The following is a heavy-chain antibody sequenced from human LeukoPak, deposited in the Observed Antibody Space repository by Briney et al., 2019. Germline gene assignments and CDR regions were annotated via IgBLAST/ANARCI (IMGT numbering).Heavy chain of an antibody. CDR2: INPNSGGT. CDR1: GYTFTGYY. J-gene: IGHJ5*02. Sequence: ASVKVSCKTSGYTFTGYYIHWVRQAPGQGLEWMGRINPNSGGTNYAQKFQGRVTMTTDTSTSTAYMELRSLRSDDTAVYYCARVRLSPSGYFNWFDPWGQGTLVTVSS. CDR3: ARVRLSPSGYFNWFDP. D-gene: IGHD5-12*01. V-gene: IGHV1-2*06.